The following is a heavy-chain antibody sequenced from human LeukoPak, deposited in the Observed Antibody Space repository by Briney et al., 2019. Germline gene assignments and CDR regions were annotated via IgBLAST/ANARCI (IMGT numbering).Heavy chain of an antibody. CDR3: ARDSWLPSGFSAFDI. J-gene: IGHJ3*02. CDR1: DGAISSYY. Sequence: SETLSLTCTVSDGAISSYYWSWIRQPPGKGLEWIGYVYYSGSTNYNPSLKSRVTISVDTSKNQFSLKLSSVTAADTAVYYCARDSWLPSGFSAFDIWGQGTMVTVSS. V-gene: IGHV4-59*01. CDR2: VYYSGST. D-gene: IGHD5-12*01.